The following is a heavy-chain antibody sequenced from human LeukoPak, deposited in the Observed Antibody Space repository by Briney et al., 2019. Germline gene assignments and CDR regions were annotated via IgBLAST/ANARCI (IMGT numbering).Heavy chain of an antibody. V-gene: IGHV3-9*01. D-gene: IGHD6-13*01. CDR3: ARETGIAAARTFDY. CDR1: GFTFDNYA. Sequence: GVSLRLSCEASGFTFDNYAMHWVRQAPGNGLEWVSGISWNSGSIGYADSVKGRFTISRDNAKNPLYLQMNSLRAEDTALYYCARETGIAAARTFDYWGQGTLVTVSS. CDR2: ISWNSGSI. J-gene: IGHJ4*02.